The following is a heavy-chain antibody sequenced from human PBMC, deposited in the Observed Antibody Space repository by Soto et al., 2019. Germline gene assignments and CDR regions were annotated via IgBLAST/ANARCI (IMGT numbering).Heavy chain of an antibody. J-gene: IGHJ4*02. CDR1: GGSISNYY. D-gene: IGHD2-8*01. CDR2: IYYSGST. V-gene: IGHV4-59*01. Sequence: QVQLQESGPGLVKPSETLSLTCTASGGSISNYYWSWIRQPPGTGLEWIGYIYYSGSTNYNPSLKSRVTISVDTSKNQFSLKLSSVTAADTAVYYCARRYAGNFDYWGQGTLVTVSS. CDR3: ARRYAGNFDY.